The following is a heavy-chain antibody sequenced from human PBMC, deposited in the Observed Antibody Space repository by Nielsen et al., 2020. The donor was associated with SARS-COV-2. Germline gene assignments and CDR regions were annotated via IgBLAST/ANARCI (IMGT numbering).Heavy chain of an antibody. Sequence: GGSLRLSCGASGFTISSSFMSWVRQAAGKGLDWVSVIYTDGSTSHAESVKGRITIYRDNSKNSMYLQMNSLRAEDTAVYYCAREGVGATRYFDYWGQGTLVTVSS. V-gene: IGHV3-53*01. D-gene: IGHD1-26*01. J-gene: IGHJ4*02. CDR3: AREGVGATRYFDY. CDR1: GFTISSSF. CDR2: IYTDGST.